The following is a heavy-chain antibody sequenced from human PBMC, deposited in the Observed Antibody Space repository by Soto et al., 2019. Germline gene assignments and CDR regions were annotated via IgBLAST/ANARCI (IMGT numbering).Heavy chain of an antibody. CDR2: TYYRSKWYN. J-gene: IGHJ6*02. CDR1: GDSVSSNSAA. CDR3: ARGSRSVTYYYYGMDV. Sequence: SETLSLTCAISGDSVSSNSAAWNWIRQSPSRGLEWLGRTYYRSKWYNDYAVSVKSRITINPDTSKNQFSLQLNSVTPEDAAGYYCARGSRSVTYYYYGMDVWGQGTTVPVSS. V-gene: IGHV6-1*01. D-gene: IGHD4-4*01.